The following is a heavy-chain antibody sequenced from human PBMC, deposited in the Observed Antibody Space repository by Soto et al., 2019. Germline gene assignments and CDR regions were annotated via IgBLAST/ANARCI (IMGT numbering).Heavy chain of an antibody. V-gene: IGHV3-21*01. CDR2: ISSSSSYI. D-gene: IGHD6-13*01. CDR1: GFTFSSYS. CDR3: ARDARPLANNWFDP. J-gene: IGHJ5*02. Sequence: GGSLRLSCAASGFTFSSYSMNWVRQAPGKGLEWVSSISSSSSYIYYADSVKGRFTISRDNAKNSLYLQMNSLRAEDTAVYYCARDARPLANNWFDPWGQGTLVTVSS.